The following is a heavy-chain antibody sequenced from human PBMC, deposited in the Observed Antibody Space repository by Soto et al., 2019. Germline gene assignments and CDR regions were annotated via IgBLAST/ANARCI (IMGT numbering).Heavy chain of an antibody. CDR3: ARESNWNDLNWFDP. Sequence: SETLSLTCTVSGGSISSGGYYWSWIRQHPGKGLEWIGYIYYSGSTYYNPSLKSRVTISVDTSKNQFSLKLSSVTAADTAVYYCARESNWNDLNWFDPWGQGTLVTVSS. D-gene: IGHD1-20*01. V-gene: IGHV4-31*03. CDR2: IYYSGST. J-gene: IGHJ5*02. CDR1: GGSISSGGYY.